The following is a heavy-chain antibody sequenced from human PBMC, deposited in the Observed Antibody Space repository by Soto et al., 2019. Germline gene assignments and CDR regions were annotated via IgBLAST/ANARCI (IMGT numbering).Heavy chain of an antibody. V-gene: IGHV4-39*01. J-gene: IGHJ4*02. Sequence: WETLSLTCAVAGASISGSYYYWAWLRQSPGKGPEWIGSVFYTGFTSYNPSLESRVSVSVDTSKSQFSLKLSAVTAADTAVYYCATSQKGYNWNYFDHWGQGALVTVSS. CDR2: VFYTGFT. CDR1: GASISGSYYY. CDR3: ATSQKGYNWNYFDH. D-gene: IGHD1-20*01.